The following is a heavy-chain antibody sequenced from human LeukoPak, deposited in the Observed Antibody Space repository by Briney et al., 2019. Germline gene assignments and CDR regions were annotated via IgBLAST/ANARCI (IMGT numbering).Heavy chain of an antibody. CDR2: ISGSGGST. Sequence: GGSLRLSCAASGFTFSSYAMSWVRQAPGKGLEWVSAISGSGGSTYYADSVKGRFTISRDNSKNTLYLQMNSLRAEDTAVYYCARDSCSSTSCYEEADYWGQGTLATVSS. CDR1: GFTFSSYA. J-gene: IGHJ4*02. V-gene: IGHV3-23*01. D-gene: IGHD2-2*01. CDR3: ARDSCSSTSCYEEADY.